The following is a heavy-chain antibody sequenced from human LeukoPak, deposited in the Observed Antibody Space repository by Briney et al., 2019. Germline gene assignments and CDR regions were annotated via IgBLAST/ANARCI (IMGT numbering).Heavy chain of an antibody. Sequence: PGRSLRLACAASAFTFSKYWMNWVRQPAGDGMEWVANIKEDGDKKKYVDTVKGRFTLSRENAKESLYLQMNSLRDEDTAVYYGARDGRGAGSPYNLFDPWGQGTLVIVSS. J-gene: IGHJ5*02. CDR2: IKEDGDKK. CDR1: AFTFSKYW. V-gene: IGHV3-7*01. D-gene: IGHD6-19*01. CDR3: ARDGRGAGSPYNLFDP.